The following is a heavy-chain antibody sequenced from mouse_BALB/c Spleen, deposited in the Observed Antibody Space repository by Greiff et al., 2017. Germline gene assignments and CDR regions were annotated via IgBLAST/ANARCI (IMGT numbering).Heavy chain of an antibody. D-gene: IGHD2-4*01. CDR1: GFTFSSFG. J-gene: IGHJ2*01. V-gene: IGHV5-17*02. Sequence: DVKLVESGGGLVQPGGSRKLSCAASGFTFSSFGMHWVRQAPEKGLEWVAYISSGSSTIYYADTVKGRFTISRDNPKNTLFLQMTSLRSEDTAMYYCARSGLRRGGYDFDYWGQGTTLTVSS. CDR2: ISSGSSTI. CDR3: ARSGLRRGGYDFDY.